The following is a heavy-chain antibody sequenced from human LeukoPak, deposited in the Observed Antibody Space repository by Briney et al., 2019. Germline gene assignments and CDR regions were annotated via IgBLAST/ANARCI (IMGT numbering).Heavy chain of an antibody. CDR3: ARGLGGGY. J-gene: IGHJ4*02. CDR2: IKYDGSEK. CDR1: GFTFSNDW. V-gene: IGHV3-7*02. D-gene: IGHD3-16*01. Sequence: GGSLRLSCAASGFTFSNDWMTWVRQPPGKGLEWVANIKYDGSEKNYVDSVKGRFTISRDNAKNSLYLQMNSLRAEDTAVYYCARGLGGGYWGQGTQVTVSS.